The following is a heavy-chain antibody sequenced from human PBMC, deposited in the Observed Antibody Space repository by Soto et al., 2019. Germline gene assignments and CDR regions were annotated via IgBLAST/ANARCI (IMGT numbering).Heavy chain of an antibody. CDR3: ARDPYGGFSGGVYYYALDV. Sequence: SETLSLTCTVSGDSPSNFYWSWIRQPPGRGLEWIGCISNNGNVYTIPSLGSRVTISMDTTRAQFSLKLTSVTAADTATYYCARDPYGGFSGGVYYYALDVWGQGTTVTVSS. CDR2: ISNNGNV. CDR1: GDSPSNFY. J-gene: IGHJ6*02. V-gene: IGHV4-59*01. D-gene: IGHD4-17*01.